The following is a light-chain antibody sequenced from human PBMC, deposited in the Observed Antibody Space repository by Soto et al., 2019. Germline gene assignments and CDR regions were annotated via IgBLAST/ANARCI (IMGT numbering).Light chain of an antibody. CDR1: SSDVGGFDH. J-gene: IGLJ1*01. CDR2: DVS. V-gene: IGLV2-14*03. CDR3: NSFTTANTYV. Sequence: QSALTQPASVSGSPVQSITISCTGASSDVGGFDHVSWYQQHPGKVPRLLIYDVSSRPSGVSDRFSGSKSGNTASLTISGLQAEDEADYYCNSFTTANTYVFGTGTKLTVL.